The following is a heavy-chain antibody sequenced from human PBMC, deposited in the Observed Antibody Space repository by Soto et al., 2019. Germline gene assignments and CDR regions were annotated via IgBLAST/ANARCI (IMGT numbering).Heavy chain of an antibody. CDR2: IRSKAYGGTT. D-gene: IGHD3-3*01. Sequence: GGSLRLSCTASGFTFGDYAMSWFRQAPGKGLEWVGFIRSKAYGGTTEYAASVKGRFTISRDDSKSIAYLQMNSLKTEDTAVYYCTRYSETRRYYDFWSGYSTAYFDYWGQGTLVTVSS. CDR3: TRYSETRRYYDFWSGYSTAYFDY. J-gene: IGHJ4*02. V-gene: IGHV3-49*03. CDR1: GFTFGDYA.